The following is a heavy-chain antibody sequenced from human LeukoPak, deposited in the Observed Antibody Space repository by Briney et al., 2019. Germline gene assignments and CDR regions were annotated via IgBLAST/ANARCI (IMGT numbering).Heavy chain of an antibody. CDR3: ARVTGYSGYENFDY. CDR2: IYTSGST. J-gene: IGHJ4*02. V-gene: IGHV4-4*08. CDR1: GGSISSYY. D-gene: IGHD5-12*01. Sequence: PSETLSLTCTVSGGSISSYYWSWIRQPPGKGLEWIGRIYTSGSTNYNPSLKSRVTISVDTSKNQFSLKLSSVTAADTAVYYCARVTGYSGYENFDYWGQGTLVTVSS.